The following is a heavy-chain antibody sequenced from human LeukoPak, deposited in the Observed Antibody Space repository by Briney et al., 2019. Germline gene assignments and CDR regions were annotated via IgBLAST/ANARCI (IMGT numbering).Heavy chain of an antibody. CDR3: AREDGYCSGGNCYSYFDS. J-gene: IGHJ4*02. CDR1: GFTFSHFW. Sequence: GGPLRLSCAASGFTFSHFWMSWVRQAPGKGLEWVAYIKKTGSETYYVDSVKGRFTITRDNTRNSLFLQMYSLRAEDTAVYFCAREDGYCSGGNCYSYFDSWGQGTLVTVSS. CDR2: IKKTGSET. D-gene: IGHD2-15*01. V-gene: IGHV3-7*01.